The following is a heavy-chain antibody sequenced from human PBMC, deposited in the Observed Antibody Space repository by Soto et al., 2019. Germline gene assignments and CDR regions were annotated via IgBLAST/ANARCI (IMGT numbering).Heavy chain of an antibody. J-gene: IGHJ4*02. Sequence: QLRLQEAGPGLVKPSETLSLTCTVSGGSISSSSYYWGWIRQPPGKGPEWIGAIYYNGNTYYNPSLKSRVTMSVDTSKNQFSLKPSSATAADTAMYYCARQTGVFGHYFDYWGQGPLVTVSS. CDR3: ARQTGVFGHYFDY. V-gene: IGHV4-39*01. CDR1: GGSISSSSYY. D-gene: IGHD3-16*01. CDR2: IYYNGNT.